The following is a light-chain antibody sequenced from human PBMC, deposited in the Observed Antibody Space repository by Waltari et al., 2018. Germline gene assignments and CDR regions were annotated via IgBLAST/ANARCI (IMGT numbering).Light chain of an antibody. Sequence: DIQMTQSPSTLSPSAGDRVTITCRASQTISIYLAWYQQKPGKAPNLLIYKASTLESGVPSRFSGSGSGTEFTLTISSLQPDDFATYYCQQYHSYSPYTFGQGTKLDIK. J-gene: IGKJ2*01. CDR1: QTISIY. CDR3: QQYHSYSPYT. V-gene: IGKV1-5*03. CDR2: KAS.